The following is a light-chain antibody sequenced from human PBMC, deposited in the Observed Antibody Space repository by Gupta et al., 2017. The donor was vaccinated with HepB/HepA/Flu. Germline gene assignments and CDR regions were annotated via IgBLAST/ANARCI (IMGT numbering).Light chain of an antibody. CDR2: DDN. J-gene: IGLJ3*02. CDR1: RSNIQNND. V-gene: IGLV1-51*02. CDR3: GTADDNRSVWV. Sequence: QSVLTQPPSVSAAPGQKVTISSSGRRSNIQNNDVSWYQHLPAAAPNSLIFDDNKRRSGVPARFSASTSGTSATLGTTGLQTGEEDDDYYGTADDNRSVWVFGGGTKLTVL.